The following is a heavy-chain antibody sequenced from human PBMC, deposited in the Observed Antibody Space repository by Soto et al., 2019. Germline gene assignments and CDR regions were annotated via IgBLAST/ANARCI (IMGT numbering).Heavy chain of an antibody. V-gene: IGHV3-30*04. CDR1: GFTFSSYA. D-gene: IGHD6-13*01. CDR2: ISYDGRNE. J-gene: IGHJ4*02. Sequence: AGGSLRLSCAASGFTFSSYAMHWVRQAPGKGLEWVAFISYDGRNEFYADSVKGRFTISRDNSKNTLYLQMNSLRTEDTAVYHCAKDQAGSSSQTYFFDHWGQGSLVTVSS. CDR3: AKDQAGSSSQTYFFDH.